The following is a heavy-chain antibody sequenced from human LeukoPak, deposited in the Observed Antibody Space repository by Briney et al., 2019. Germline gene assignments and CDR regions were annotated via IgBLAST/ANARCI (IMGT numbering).Heavy chain of an antibody. D-gene: IGHD2-15*01. V-gene: IGHV4-61*02. J-gene: IGHJ3*02. Sequence: PSQTLSLTCTVSGGSISSGSYYWSWIRQPAGKGLEWIGRIYTSGSTNYNPSLKSRVTISVDTSKNQFSLKLSSVTAADTAVYYCARDVRIDAFDIWGQGTMVTVSS. CDR2: IYTSGST. CDR1: GGSISSGSYY. CDR3: ARDVRIDAFDI.